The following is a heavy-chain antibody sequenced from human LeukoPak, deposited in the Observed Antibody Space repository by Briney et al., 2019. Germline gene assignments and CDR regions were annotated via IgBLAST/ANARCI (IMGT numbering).Heavy chain of an antibody. CDR1: GFAFSTHA. Sequence: GGSLRLSCAASGFAFSTHALSWVRQAPGKGLEWVPVISGNGGRIDYADSVKGRFTISRDNSKNTLYLQMNSLRAEDTAVYYCANRAADYYGSGNWFDPWGQGTLVTVSS. CDR2: ISGNGGRI. V-gene: IGHV3-23*01. CDR3: ANRAADYYGSGNWFDP. D-gene: IGHD3-10*01. J-gene: IGHJ5*02.